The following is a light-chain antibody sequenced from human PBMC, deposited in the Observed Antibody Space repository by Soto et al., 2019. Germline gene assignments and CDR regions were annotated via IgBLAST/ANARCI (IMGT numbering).Light chain of an antibody. Sequence: EIVLTQSPATLSLSPGERATLSCRASQSVRSNYLAWYQQKPGLAPRLLIYDASSRATGIPDRFSGSGSGTDFTLTISRLEPEDFAVYYCQQYGTSPETFGPGTKVDIK. CDR3: QQYGTSPET. CDR2: DAS. V-gene: IGKV3D-20*01. J-gene: IGKJ3*01. CDR1: QSVRSNY.